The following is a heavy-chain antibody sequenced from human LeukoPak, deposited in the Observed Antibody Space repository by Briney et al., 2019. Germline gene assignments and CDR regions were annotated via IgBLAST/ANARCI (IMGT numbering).Heavy chain of an antibody. Sequence: ASVKVSCKASGYTFTSYDINWVRQATGQGLEWMGWMNPNSGNTGYAQKFQGRVTMTRNTSISTAYMELSSLRSEDTAVYYCARTYSYGIHYYYGMDVWGQGTTVTVSS. CDR3: ARTYSYGIHYYYGMDV. J-gene: IGHJ6*02. D-gene: IGHD5-18*01. CDR2: MNPNSGNT. V-gene: IGHV1-8*01. CDR1: GYTFTSYD.